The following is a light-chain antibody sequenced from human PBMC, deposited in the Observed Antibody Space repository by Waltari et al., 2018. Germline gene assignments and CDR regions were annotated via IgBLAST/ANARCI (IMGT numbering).Light chain of an antibody. Sequence: DTVLTHSPGTLSLSPGEKATLSCRASQTVGTNYLAWYQQKPGQAPRLLIFATSTRATGVTDRFSGSGSGTDFTLTISRLGPEDFAVYYCHQYGNSPKTFGQGTKVEIK. CDR2: ATS. CDR3: HQYGNSPKT. J-gene: IGKJ1*01. V-gene: IGKV3-20*01. CDR1: QTVGTNY.